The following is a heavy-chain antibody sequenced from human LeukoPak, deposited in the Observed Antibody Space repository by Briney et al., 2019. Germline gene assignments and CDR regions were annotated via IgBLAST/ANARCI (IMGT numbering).Heavy chain of an antibody. CDR3: AGGIHNYYDSSGHYDY. CDR1: GGSISSYY. CDR2: IYYSGST. J-gene: IGHJ4*02. D-gene: IGHD3-22*01. V-gene: IGHV4-59*01. Sequence: SETLSLTCTVSGGSISSYYWSWIRQPPGKGLEWIGYIYYSGSTNYNPSLKSRVTISVDTSKNQFSLKLSSVTAADTAVYYCAGGIHNYYDSSGHYDYWGQGTLVTVSS.